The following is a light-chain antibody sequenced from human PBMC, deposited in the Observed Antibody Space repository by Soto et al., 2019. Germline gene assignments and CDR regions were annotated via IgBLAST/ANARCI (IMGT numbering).Light chain of an antibody. CDR3: QQYNSYSPGLFT. V-gene: IGKV1-5*01. CDR2: DAS. Sequence: DIQMTQSPSTLSASVGDRVTITCRASQSISSWLSWYQQKPGKAPKLLIYDASSLESGVPSMFSGSVSGTEFTLTISSLQPDDFATYYCQQYNSYSPGLFTFSPGTKVDIK. J-gene: IGKJ3*01. CDR1: QSISSW.